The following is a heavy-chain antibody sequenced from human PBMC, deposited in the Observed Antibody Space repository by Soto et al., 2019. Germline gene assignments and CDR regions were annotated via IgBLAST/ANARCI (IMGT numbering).Heavy chain of an antibody. V-gene: IGHV2-5*01. CDR3: ARGLAALPVFAFDI. CDR2: IYWSGDE. Sequence: GPTLVNPTQTLTLTCSFSGFSLSTSGVGVGWIRQPPGKALEWLAHIYWSGDEHYRPSLKSRLSITKDTAKNQVVLTMTNMDPVDTATYYCARGLAALPVFAFDIWGQGTMVTVS. D-gene: IGHD6-6*01. CDR1: GFSLSTSGVG. J-gene: IGHJ3*02.